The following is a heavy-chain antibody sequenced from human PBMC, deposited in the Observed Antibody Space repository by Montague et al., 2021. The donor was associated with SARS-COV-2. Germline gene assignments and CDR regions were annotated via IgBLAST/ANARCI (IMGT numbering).Heavy chain of an antibody. Sequence: SLRLSCAASGFTFSSYWMSWVRQTPGKGLEWVANIKPDGGEQHYVYSXXGRFTISRDNAKNSLNLQMDSLRADDTALYYCARDSRIVGATGGMDVWGQGTTVIVSS. J-gene: IGHJ6*02. CDR3: ARDSRIVGATGGMDV. D-gene: IGHD1-26*01. CDR1: GFTFSSYW. CDR2: IKPDGGEQ. V-gene: IGHV3-7*03.